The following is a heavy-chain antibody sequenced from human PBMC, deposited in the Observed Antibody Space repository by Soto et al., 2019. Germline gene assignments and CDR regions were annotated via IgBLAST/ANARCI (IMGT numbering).Heavy chain of an antibody. D-gene: IGHD5-12*01. J-gene: IGHJ3*02. CDR2: ISYDGSNK. Sequence: QVQLVESGGGVVQPGRSLRLSCAASGFTFSSYAMHWVRQAPGKGLEWVAVISYDGSNKYYADSVKGRFTISRDNSKNTLYLQMNSLRAEDTAVYYCASNQWLHPDDFDIWGQGTMVTVSS. V-gene: IGHV3-30-3*01. CDR3: ASNQWLHPDDFDI. CDR1: GFTFSSYA.